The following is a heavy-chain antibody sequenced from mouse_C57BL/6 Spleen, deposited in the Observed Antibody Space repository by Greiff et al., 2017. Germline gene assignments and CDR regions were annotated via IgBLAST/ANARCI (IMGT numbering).Heavy chain of an antibody. D-gene: IGHD4-1*01. J-gene: IGHJ4*01. CDR3: ARGGPNWDNAMDY. V-gene: IGHV5-17*01. Sequence: EVQGVESGGGLVKPGGSLKLSCAASGFTFSDYGMHWVRQAPEKGLEWVAYISRGNSTIYYADKVKGRFTSSRDDAKHTLFLQMTGLRSEDTAMYYCARGGPNWDNAMDYWGQGTSVTVSS. CDR1: GFTFSDYG. CDR2: ISRGNSTI.